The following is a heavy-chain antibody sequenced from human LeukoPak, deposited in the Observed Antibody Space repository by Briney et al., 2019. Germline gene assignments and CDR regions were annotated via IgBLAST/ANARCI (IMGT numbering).Heavy chain of an antibody. Sequence: SSETLSLTCTVSGGSISSGSYYWSWIRQPAGKGLEWIGRIYTSGSTNYNPSLKSRVTISVHTSKNQFSLKLTSVTAADTAVYYCARRAGAYSHPYDYWGQGTLVTVSS. V-gene: IGHV4-61*02. J-gene: IGHJ4*02. CDR2: IYTSGST. D-gene: IGHD4/OR15-4a*01. CDR3: ARRAGAYSHPYDY. CDR1: GGSISSGSYY.